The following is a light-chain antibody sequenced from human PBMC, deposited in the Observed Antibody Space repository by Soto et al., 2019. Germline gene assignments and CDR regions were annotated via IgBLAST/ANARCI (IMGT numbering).Light chain of an antibody. CDR3: QQSDATPPT. CDR1: QSISNY. CDR2: TTS. J-gene: IGKJ2*01. Sequence: DIQMTQSPSSLSASVGERVTITCRASQSISNYLNWYQQKPGKAPKLLIYTTSSLQSGVPSRFSGSGSGTDFTLSISSLQPEDFATYYCQQSDATPPTVGQGTKLEIK. V-gene: IGKV1-39*01.